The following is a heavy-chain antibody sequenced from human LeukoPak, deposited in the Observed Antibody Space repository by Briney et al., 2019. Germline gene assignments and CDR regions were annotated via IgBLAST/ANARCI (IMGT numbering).Heavy chain of an antibody. CDR2: ISSNGGST. V-gene: IGHV3-64*01. D-gene: IGHD1-26*01. Sequence: GGSLRLSCAASGFTFSSYAMHWVRQAPGKGLEYVSAISSNGGSTYYANSVKGRFTISRDNSKNTLYLQMGSLRAEDMAVYYCARDFSFRWELLGDYWGQGTLVTVSS. CDR3: ARDFSFRWELLGDY. J-gene: IGHJ4*02. CDR1: GFTFSSYA.